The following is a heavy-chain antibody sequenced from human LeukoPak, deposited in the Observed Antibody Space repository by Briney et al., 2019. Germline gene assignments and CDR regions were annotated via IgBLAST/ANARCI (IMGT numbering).Heavy chain of an antibody. V-gene: IGHV3-23*01. CDR1: GFTFSGSA. J-gene: IGHJ4*02. CDR3: AKNFWSVSPSY. Sequence: GGSLRLSCAASGFTFSGSAMHWVRQASGKGLEWVSALSGSGGSTYYADSVKGRFTISRDNSENTLYLQMNSLRVDDTAVYYCAKNFWSVSPSYWGQGTLVTVSS. D-gene: IGHD2-8*02. CDR2: LSGSGGST.